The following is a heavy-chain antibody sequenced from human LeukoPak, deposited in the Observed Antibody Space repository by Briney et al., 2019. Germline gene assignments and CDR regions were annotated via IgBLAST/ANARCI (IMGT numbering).Heavy chain of an antibody. CDR2: ISGDGGST. CDR1: GFTFDNYA. J-gene: IGHJ4*02. D-gene: IGHD5-18*01. CDR3: AKAGGYSYLPFDY. Sequence: PGGSLRLSCAASGFTFDNYAMHWVRQAPGKSLEWVSLISGDGGSTYYADSVKGRFTISRDNSKNSLYLQMSSLTTEDTALYYCAKAGGYSYLPFDYWGQGTLVTVSS. V-gene: IGHV3-43*02.